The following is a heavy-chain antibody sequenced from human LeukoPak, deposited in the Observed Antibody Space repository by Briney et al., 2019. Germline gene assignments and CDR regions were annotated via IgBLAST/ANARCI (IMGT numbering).Heavy chain of an antibody. CDR2: INRDGSST. Sequence: PGGSLRLSCAASGFTFSNYWMHWVRQAPGKGLVWVSRINRDGSSTSYADSVRGRFTISRDNAKNTLYLQMNSLRAEDTAVYYCARVGDIYCSRISCSLDYWGQGALVTVSS. J-gene: IGHJ4*02. CDR3: ARVGDIYCSRISCSLDY. CDR1: GFTFSNYW. V-gene: IGHV3-74*01. D-gene: IGHD2-2*01.